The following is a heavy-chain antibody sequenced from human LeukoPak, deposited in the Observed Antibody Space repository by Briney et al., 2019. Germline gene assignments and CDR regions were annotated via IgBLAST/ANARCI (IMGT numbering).Heavy chain of an antibody. Sequence: GGSLRLSCAASGFTFSNYAMHWVRQAPGKGLEWVALIAYDGGEKYYADSVKGRFTISRDNSKNTLYLQMNSLRAEDTAMFYCARARGDSSPASRYFDYWGQGALVTVSS. J-gene: IGHJ4*02. CDR1: GFTFSNYA. CDR2: IAYDGGEK. V-gene: IGHV3-30-3*01. D-gene: IGHD5-18*01. CDR3: ARARGDSSPASRYFDY.